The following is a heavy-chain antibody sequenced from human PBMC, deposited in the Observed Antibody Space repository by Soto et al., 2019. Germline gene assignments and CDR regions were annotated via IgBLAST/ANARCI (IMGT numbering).Heavy chain of an antibody. V-gene: IGHV3-30-3*01. CDR2: ISYDGSNK. Sequence: GGSLRLSCAASGFTFSSYAMHWVRQAPGKGLEWVAVISYDGSNKYYADSVKGRFTISRDNSKNTLYLQMNSLRAEDTAVYYCAPRKFGSFNIAAFEIWGQGTMVTVSS. D-gene: IGHD3-16*01. CDR3: APRKFGSFNIAAFEI. J-gene: IGHJ3*02. CDR1: GFTFSSYA.